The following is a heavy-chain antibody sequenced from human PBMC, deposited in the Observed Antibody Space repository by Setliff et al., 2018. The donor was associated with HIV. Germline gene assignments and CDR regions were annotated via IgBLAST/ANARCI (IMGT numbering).Heavy chain of an antibody. CDR2: VSWNSGSI. V-gene: IGHV3-9*03. Sequence: LRLSCAVSGFTFGDYAMHWVRQVPGKGLEWVSGVSWNSGSIGYADSVKGRFTISRDNAKNSLYLQMNSLRTEDMALYHCAKGYGATWLYYMDVWGKGTTVTVS. CDR3: AKGYGATWLYYMDV. J-gene: IGHJ6*03. CDR1: GFTFGDYA. D-gene: IGHD3-22*01.